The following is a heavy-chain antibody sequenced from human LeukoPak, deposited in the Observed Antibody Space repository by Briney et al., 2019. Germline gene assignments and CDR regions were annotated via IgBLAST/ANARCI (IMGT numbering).Heavy chain of an antibody. CDR1: GFTFDDYA. V-gene: IGHV3-9*01. CDR2: ISWNSGSI. D-gene: IGHD6-19*01. Sequence: PGRSLRLSCAASGFTFDDYAMHWVRQAPGKGLEWVSGISWNSGSIGYADSVKGRFTISRDNSKNTLYLQMNSLRAEDTAVYYCAKTYSSGWFLGDYFDCWGQGTLVTVSS. J-gene: IGHJ4*02. CDR3: AKTYSSGWFLGDYFDC.